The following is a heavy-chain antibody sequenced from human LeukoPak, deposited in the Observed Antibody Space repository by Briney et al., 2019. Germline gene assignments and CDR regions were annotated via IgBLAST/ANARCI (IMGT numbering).Heavy chain of an antibody. J-gene: IGHJ4*02. V-gene: IGHV3-23*01. D-gene: IGHD1-26*01. CDR2: ISGRGAST. CDR1: GFTLSTNA. Sequence: PGGSLRLSCLTSGFTLSTNAMSWVRQAPGKGLEWISGISGRGASTYYADSVKGRFTISRDDSRNTPYLQMNSLRGDDTAVYYCAKDVGKWESLHFFDYWGQGTLVTVSS. CDR3: AKDVGKWESLHFFDY.